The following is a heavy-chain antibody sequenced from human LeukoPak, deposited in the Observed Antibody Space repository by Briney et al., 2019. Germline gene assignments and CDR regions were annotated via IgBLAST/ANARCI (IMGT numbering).Heavy chain of an antibody. CDR3: AREGPLDQNEADSTFDI. Sequence: GASVKVSCKASGYTFTSYYMHWVRQAPGQGLEWMGIINPSGGSTSYAQKFQGRVTMTRDMSKSTVYMELRSLRSEDTAVYYCAREGPLDQNEADSTFDIWGQGTMVTVSS. J-gene: IGHJ3*02. V-gene: IGHV1-46*01. CDR1: GYTFTSYY. D-gene: IGHD3-22*01. CDR2: INPSGGST.